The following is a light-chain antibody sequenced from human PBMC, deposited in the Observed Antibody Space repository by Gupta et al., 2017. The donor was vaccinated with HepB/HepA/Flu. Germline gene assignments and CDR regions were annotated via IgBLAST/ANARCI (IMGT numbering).Light chain of an antibody. J-gene: IGLJ2*01. CDR1: SSDVGSYNL. CDR3: CSYAGSSTVV. CDR2: EVS. V-gene: IGLV2-23*02. Sequence: SAITQPASVSGSPRPSITTSCTGTSSDVGSYNLVSWYQQHPGKAPKLMIYEVSKRPSGGANRFSGSKAGNTASLTISGRQEEDEADYYCCSYAGSSTVVFGGGTKLTVL.